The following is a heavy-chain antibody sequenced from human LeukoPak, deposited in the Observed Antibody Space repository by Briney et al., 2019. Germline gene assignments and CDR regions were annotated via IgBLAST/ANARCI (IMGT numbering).Heavy chain of an antibody. CDR2: INDDTTTI. CDR1: GFTFSTYE. Sequence: GGSLRLSRAAPGFTFSTYEINWVRQAPRQGLEWVSYINDDTTTIYYADSGKGRFTISRDNAKNSLYLQMNSLRAQDTAVYYCVRGGPYSNTWGQGTLVTVSS. J-gene: IGHJ5*02. V-gene: IGHV3-48*03. D-gene: IGHD6-13*01. CDR3: VRGGPYSNT.